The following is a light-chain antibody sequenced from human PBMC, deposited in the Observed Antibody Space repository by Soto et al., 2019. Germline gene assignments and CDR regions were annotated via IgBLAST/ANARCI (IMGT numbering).Light chain of an antibody. CDR1: ESISRH. Sequence: DIQMTQSPSSLSASVGDRVTITCRASESISRHLNWYQQKPGKAPKLLIYAASSLKNGVPSRFSGSGSGTDFTLTISNLQPEDFATYYCQQSYSTLSITVGQGTRLEIK. CDR3: QQSYSTLSIT. J-gene: IGKJ5*01. V-gene: IGKV1-39*01. CDR2: AAS.